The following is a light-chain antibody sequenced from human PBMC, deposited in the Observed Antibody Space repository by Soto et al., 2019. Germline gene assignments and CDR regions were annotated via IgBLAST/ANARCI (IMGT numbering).Light chain of an antibody. CDR2: DVT. Sequence: IVLTQSPATLSLSPGERATLSSRASQSVSTYLAWYQQKSGQAPSLLIYDVTQRATGIPPRVSGRGAGTDFSLTICRLETEDSATYYCQKRRAALPFGGGTKVESK. V-gene: IGKV3-11*01. CDR1: QSVSTY. CDR3: QKRRAALP. J-gene: IGKJ4*01.